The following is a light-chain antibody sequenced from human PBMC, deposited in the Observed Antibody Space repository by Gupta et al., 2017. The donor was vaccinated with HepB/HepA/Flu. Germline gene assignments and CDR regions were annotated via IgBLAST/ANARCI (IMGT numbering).Light chain of an antibody. Sequence: QSALTQPASVSGSPGQSITISCPGTSSDVGGYNYVSWYQQHPAKAPKLMIYDVSNRPSGVSNRFSGSKSGNTASLTISGLQAEDEADYYCSSYTSSSTVVFGGGTKLTVL. CDR2: DVS. J-gene: IGLJ2*01. CDR1: SSDVGGYNY. V-gene: IGLV2-14*03. CDR3: SSYTSSSTVV.